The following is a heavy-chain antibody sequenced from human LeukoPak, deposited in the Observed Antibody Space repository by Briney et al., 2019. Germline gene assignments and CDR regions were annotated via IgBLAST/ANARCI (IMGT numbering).Heavy chain of an antibody. CDR2: INPSGGST. D-gene: IGHD2-21*02. J-gene: IGHJ4*02. Sequence: ASVKVSCKASGYTFTSYYMHWVRQPPGQGLEWMGIINPSGGSTSYAQKFQGRVTMTRDTSTSTVYMELSSLRSEDTAVYYCARDITYCGGDCYSFDYWGQGTLVTVSS. CDR3: ARDITYCGGDCYSFDY. V-gene: IGHV1-46*01. CDR1: GYTFTSYY.